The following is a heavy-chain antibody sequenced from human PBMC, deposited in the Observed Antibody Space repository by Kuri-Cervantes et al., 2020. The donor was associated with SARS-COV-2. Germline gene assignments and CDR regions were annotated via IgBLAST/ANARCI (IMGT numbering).Heavy chain of an antibody. CDR3: PRSTPFRRLGVISQGGAFDI. V-gene: IGHV1-3*01. CDR2: INAGNGDT. Sequence: SVPVSRMSSGLSFVNYAMHWVRQAPGQRLEWMGWINAGNGDTKISQKFRGWSTMTRKTHISTVFMELSRLRSDDTAVYYCPRSTPFRRLGVISQGGAFDIWGQGTMVTVSS. J-gene: IGHJ3*02. D-gene: IGHD3-22*01. CDR1: GLSFVNYA.